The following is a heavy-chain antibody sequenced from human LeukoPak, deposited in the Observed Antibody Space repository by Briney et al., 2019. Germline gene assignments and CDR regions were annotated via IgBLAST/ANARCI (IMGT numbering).Heavy chain of an antibody. J-gene: IGHJ4*02. CDR1: GGSISSRPYC. CDR3: ARLVVSSWYHEVLLGRDY. CDR2: FFYSGST. V-gene: IGHV4-39*01. Sequence: SETLSLTCTVSGGSISSRPYCWGWIRQPPGKGLEWLGSFFYSGSTNYKPSLRSRVTISVDTSKNQFSLKLSSVTAADTAVYYCARLVVSSWYHEVLLGRDYWGQGTLVTVSS. D-gene: IGHD6-13*01.